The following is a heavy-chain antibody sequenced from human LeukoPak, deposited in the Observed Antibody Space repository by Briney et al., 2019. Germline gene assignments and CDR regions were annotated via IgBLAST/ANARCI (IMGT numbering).Heavy chain of an antibody. CDR3: AGDSSTSLGWFDP. Sequence: VGSLRLSCAASGFTFSSYGMHWVRQAPGKGLEWVAVIWYDGSNKYYADSVKGRFTISRDNSKNTLYLQMNSLRAEDTAVYYCAGDSSTSLGWFDPWGQGTLVTVSS. V-gene: IGHV3-33*01. D-gene: IGHD2-2*01. CDR1: GFTFSSYG. J-gene: IGHJ5*02. CDR2: IWYDGSNK.